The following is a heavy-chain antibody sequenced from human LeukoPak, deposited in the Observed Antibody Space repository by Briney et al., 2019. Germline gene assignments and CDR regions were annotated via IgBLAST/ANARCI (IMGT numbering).Heavy chain of an antibody. CDR3: ARLDSCGADSCFDS. J-gene: IGHJ4*02. Sequence: PSETLSLTCSVSGRSITGFHWGWIRQPPGKGLEWIGYIQASGTTKHNPSLKSRVTISIDTSKAQFSLNVNSVSAADTAMYYCARLDSCGADSCFDSWGQGNLVIVSS. V-gene: IGHV4-59*01. D-gene: IGHD2-21*01. CDR2: IQASGTT. CDR1: GRSITGFH.